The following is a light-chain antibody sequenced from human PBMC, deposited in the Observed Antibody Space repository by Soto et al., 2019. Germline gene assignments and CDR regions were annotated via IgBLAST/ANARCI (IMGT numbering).Light chain of an antibody. CDR3: QQYNGYWT. CDR1: QSISGS. CDR2: EAS. Sequence: DIQMTQSPSTLSASVGDRVTITCRASQSISGSLAWYQQKPGKAPKLLIYEASNLKSGVPSRFSGSGSGTQYTLTISSLQLDDSASYYCQQYNGYWTFGQCTRVEI. J-gene: IGKJ1*01. V-gene: IGKV1-5*03.